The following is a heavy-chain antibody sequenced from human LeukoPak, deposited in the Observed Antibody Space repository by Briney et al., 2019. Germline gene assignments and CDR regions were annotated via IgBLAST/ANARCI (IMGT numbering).Heavy chain of an antibody. J-gene: IGHJ4*02. CDR2: ISVGGGDT. D-gene: IGHD3-16*01. V-gene: IGHV3-23*01. CDR1: GFIFSNCW. Sequence: GGSLRLSCETSGFIFSNCWMTWVRQAPGKGLEWVSSISVGGGDTFASDSVKGRFTITRENSKNTLYLQMTGLRVEDTAVYFCAKLNLGEMAYFDSWGQGTLVTVSS. CDR3: AKLNLGEMAYFDS.